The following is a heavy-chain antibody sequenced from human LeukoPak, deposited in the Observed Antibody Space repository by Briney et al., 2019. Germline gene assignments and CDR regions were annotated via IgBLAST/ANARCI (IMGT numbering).Heavy chain of an antibody. Sequence: SETLSLTCTVSGGSISSGGYYWSWIRQHPGKGLEWIGYIYYSGSTYYNPSLKSRVTISVDTSKNQFSLKLSSVTAADTAVYHCARGGRLELRPYWGQGTLVTVSS. J-gene: IGHJ4*02. CDR1: GGSISSGGYY. D-gene: IGHD1-7*01. CDR2: IYYSGST. V-gene: IGHV4-31*03. CDR3: ARGGRLELRPY.